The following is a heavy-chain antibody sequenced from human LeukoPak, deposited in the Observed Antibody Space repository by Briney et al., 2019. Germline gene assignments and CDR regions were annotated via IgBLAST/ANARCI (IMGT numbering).Heavy chain of an antibody. CDR1: GGSLSSYY. CDR2: IFYSGST. D-gene: IGHD4-23*01. V-gene: IGHV4-59*08. J-gene: IGHJ6*02. CDR3: ARHYGGKRTYYYGMDV. Sequence: SETLSLTCTVSGGSLSSYYWSWIRQPPGKGLEWIGFIFYSGSTNYNPSLKSRVTISVDTSKNQFSLKLSSVTAADTAVYYCARHYGGKRTYYYGMDVWGQGTTVTVSS.